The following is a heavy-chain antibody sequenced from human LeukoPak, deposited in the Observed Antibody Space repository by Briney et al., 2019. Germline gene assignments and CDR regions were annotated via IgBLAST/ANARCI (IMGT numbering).Heavy chain of an antibody. V-gene: IGHV3-21*05. CDR1: GFTFSSYS. CDR3: ARDWEGADPFDY. CDR2: ISSSSSYI. D-gene: IGHD1-26*01. J-gene: IGHJ4*02. Sequence: GGSLRLSCAASGFTFSSYSMNWVRQAPGKGLEWVSYISSSSSYIYYADSVKGRFTISRDNAKNSLYLQMNSLRAEDTAVYYCARDWEGADPFDYWGQGTLVTVSS.